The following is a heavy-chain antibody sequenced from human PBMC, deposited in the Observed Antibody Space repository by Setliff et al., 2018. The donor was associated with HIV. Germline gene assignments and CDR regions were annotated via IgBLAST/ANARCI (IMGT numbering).Heavy chain of an antibody. CDR3: VRGPQFTPH. D-gene: IGHD3-16*01. CDR1: GFTFSRYS. Sequence: GSLRLSCAASGFTFSRYSMNWVRQAPGKGLEWVSYISSSSSSIYHADSVKGRFTISRDNAKNTFYLQMNRLRADDTAVYYCVRGPQFTPHWGQGTLVTVSS. J-gene: IGHJ4*02. V-gene: IGHV3-48*04. CDR2: ISSSSSSI.